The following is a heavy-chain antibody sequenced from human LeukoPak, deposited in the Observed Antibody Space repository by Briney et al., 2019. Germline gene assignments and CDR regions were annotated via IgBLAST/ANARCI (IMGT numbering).Heavy chain of an antibody. V-gene: IGHV4-4*07. J-gene: IGHJ4*02. Sequence: PSETLSLTCTVSGGSISSYYWSWIRQPAGKGLEWIGRIYTSESTNYNPSLKSRVTMSVDTSKNQFSLKLSSVTAADTAVYYCARDSPHTYYYDSSGYVSESYFDYWGQGTLVTVSS. D-gene: IGHD3-22*01. CDR3: ARDSPHTYYYDSSGYVSESYFDY. CDR2: IYTSEST. CDR1: GGSISSYY.